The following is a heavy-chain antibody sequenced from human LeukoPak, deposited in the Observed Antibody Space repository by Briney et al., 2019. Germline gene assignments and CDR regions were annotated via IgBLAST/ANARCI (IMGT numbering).Heavy chain of an antibody. V-gene: IGHV3-21*01. Sequence: GGSLRLSCAASGFTFSSYSMNWVRQAPGKGLEWVSSISSSSSYIYYADSVKGRFTISRDNAKNSLYLQMNSLRAEDTAVYYCARGIVVVPAAIALPYYSDYWGQGTLVTISS. CDR3: ARGIVVVPAAIALPYYSDY. CDR1: GFTFSSYS. D-gene: IGHD2-2*01. CDR2: ISSSSSYI. J-gene: IGHJ4*02.